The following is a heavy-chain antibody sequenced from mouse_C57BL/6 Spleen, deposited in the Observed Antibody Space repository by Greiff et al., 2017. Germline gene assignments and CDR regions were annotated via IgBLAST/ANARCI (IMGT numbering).Heavy chain of an antibody. CDR2: IYPRDGST. CDR1: GYTFTSYD. Sequence: QVQLEQSGPELVKPGASVKLSCKASGYTFTSYDINWVKQRPGQGLEWIGWIYPRDGSTKYNEKFKGKATLTVDTSSSTAYMELHSLTSEDSAVYFCASGGYYGSSPFAYWGQGTLVTVSA. CDR3: ASGGYYGSSPFAY. D-gene: IGHD1-1*01. V-gene: IGHV1-85*01. J-gene: IGHJ3*01.